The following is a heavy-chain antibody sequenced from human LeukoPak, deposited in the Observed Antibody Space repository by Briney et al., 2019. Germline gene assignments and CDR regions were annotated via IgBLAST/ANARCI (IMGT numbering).Heavy chain of an antibody. CDR3: AKRCSSWYRYPFSDY. V-gene: IGHV3-74*01. Sequence: GGSLRLSCAASGFTFSSYWMHWVRQAPGKGLVWVSRINSDGSSTSYADSVRGRFSISRDNAKNTLYLQMNSLRAEDTAVYYCAKRCSSWYRYPFSDYWGQGTLVTVSS. CDR2: INSDGSST. CDR1: GFTFSSYW. D-gene: IGHD6-13*01. J-gene: IGHJ4*02.